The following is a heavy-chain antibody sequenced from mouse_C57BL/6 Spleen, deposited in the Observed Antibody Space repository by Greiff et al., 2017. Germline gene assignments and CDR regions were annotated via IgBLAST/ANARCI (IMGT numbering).Heavy chain of an antibody. J-gene: IGHJ2*01. D-gene: IGHD6-1*01. Sequence: VQLQQPGAELVRPGSSVKLSCKASGYTFTSYWMHWVKQRPIQGLEWIGNIDPSDSETHYNQKFKDKATLTVDKSSSTAYMQLSSLTSEDSAVYYCARGTALAWDYWGQGTTLTVSS. V-gene: IGHV1-52*01. CDR1: GYTFTSYW. CDR3: ARGTALAWDY. CDR2: IDPSDSET.